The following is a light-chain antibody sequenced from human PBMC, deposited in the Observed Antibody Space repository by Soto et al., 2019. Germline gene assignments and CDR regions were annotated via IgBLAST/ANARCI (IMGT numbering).Light chain of an antibody. J-gene: IGKJ4*01. V-gene: IGKV1-39*01. CDR1: QSMSNY. CDR2: AAS. Sequence: DIQMTQSPSSLSASVGDRVTITCRASQSMSNYLNWYQQEPGKAPKLLIYAASSLQSGVPSRFSGSGSGTDFTLTISSLQPEDFATYYCQQSYSAPLTLGGGTKVDIK. CDR3: QQSYSAPLT.